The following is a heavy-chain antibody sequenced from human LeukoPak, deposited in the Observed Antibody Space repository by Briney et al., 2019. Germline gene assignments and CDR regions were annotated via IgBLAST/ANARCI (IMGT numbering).Heavy chain of an antibody. Sequence: GGSLRLSCAASGFTFSSYWMHWARQAPGKGLVWVSRINSDGSSTSYADSVKGRFTISRDNAKNTLYLQMNSLRAEDTAVYYCARDWRHVFDDGDYWGQGTLVTVSS. V-gene: IGHV3-74*01. J-gene: IGHJ4*02. CDR3: ARDWRHVFDDGDY. CDR1: GFTFSSYW. CDR2: INSDGSST. D-gene: IGHD3-9*01.